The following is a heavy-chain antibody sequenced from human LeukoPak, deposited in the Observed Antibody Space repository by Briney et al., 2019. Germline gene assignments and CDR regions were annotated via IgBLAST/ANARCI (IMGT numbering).Heavy chain of an antibody. D-gene: IGHD3-22*01. J-gene: IGHJ3*02. CDR2: INPNSDGT. V-gene: IGHV1-2*04. Sequence: ASMKVSCKASGYTFTGYYMHWVRQAPGQGLEWMGWINPNSDGTNYAQKFQGWVTMTRDTSISTAYMELSRLRSDDTAVYYCARGTIIATRFRLNDAFDIWGQGTMVTVSS. CDR3: ARGTIIATRFRLNDAFDI. CDR1: GYTFTGYY.